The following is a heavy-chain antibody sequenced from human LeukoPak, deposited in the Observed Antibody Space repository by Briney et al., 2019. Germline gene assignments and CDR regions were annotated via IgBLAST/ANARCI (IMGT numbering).Heavy chain of an antibody. CDR3: ARDRRGWLQYKTIDY. CDR1: GFTLSSYS. Sequence: PGWSLRCSCAASGFTLSSYSMNWVRQAPGNGLEWLSYINSTSSTIYYAGSVNGRFTISRDNAKNSLYLQMNSLRAEDTAVYYCARDRRGWLQYKTIDYWGQGTLVTVSS. V-gene: IGHV3-48*01. D-gene: IGHD5-24*01. CDR2: INSTSSTI. J-gene: IGHJ4*02.